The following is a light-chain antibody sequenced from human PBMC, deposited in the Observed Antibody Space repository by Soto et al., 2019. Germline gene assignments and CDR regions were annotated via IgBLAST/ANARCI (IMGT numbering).Light chain of an antibody. J-gene: IGKJ4*01. V-gene: IGKV3-15*01. CDR2: GAS. CDR3: QQYDAWPLT. Sequence: EIVVTQPPATLSVSPGERATLSCRASQSVSSNLAWYQQKPGQAPRLLIYGASTRATGIPARFSGSGSETEFTLTISSLQSEDFAVYYCQQYDAWPLTFGGGTKVDIK. CDR1: QSVSSN.